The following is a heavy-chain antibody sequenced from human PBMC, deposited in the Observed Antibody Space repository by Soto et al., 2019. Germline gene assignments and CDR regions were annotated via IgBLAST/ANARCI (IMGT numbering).Heavy chain of an antibody. V-gene: IGHV4-31*03. J-gene: IGHJ5*02. CDR2: IYYSGST. CDR3: ATYDSSDYYSGSPIGWFDP. D-gene: IGHD3-22*01. CDR1: GGSISSGGYY. Sequence: QVQLQESGPGLVKPSQTLSLTCTVSGGSISSGGYYWSWIRQHPGKGLEWIGYIYYSGSTYYNPSLKSRVTIAVDTSKHQFSLKLSSVTAADTAVYYCATYDSSDYYSGSPIGWFDPWGQGTLVTVSS.